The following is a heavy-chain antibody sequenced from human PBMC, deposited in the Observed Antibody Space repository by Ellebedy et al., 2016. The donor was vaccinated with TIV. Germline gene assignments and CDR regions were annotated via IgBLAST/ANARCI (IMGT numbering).Heavy chain of an antibody. J-gene: IGHJ4*02. CDR3: ASLGRRKLTGNIKWGGPDDY. CDR2: MNPNSGNT. Sequence: ASVKVSXXASGYTFTSHDINWVRHATGQGPEWMGWMNPNSGNTGYAQKFQGRVTMTRNTSISTAYMELSSLRSEDTAVYYCASLGRRKLTGNIKWGGPDDYWGQGTLVTVSS. V-gene: IGHV1-8*01. CDR1: GYTFTSHD. D-gene: IGHD7-27*01.